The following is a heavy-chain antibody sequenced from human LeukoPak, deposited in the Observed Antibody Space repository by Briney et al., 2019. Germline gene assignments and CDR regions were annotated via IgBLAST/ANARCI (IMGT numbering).Heavy chain of an antibody. D-gene: IGHD4-23*01. CDR1: GFTVSSNY. CDR2: IYIGGST. Sequence: GGSLRLSCAASGFTVSSNYMSWVRRAPGKGLEWVSVIYIGGSTYYADSVKGRFTISRDNSKNTLYLQMNSLRAEDTAVYYCARVSDYGGIFDIWGQGTMVTVSS. CDR3: ARVSDYGGIFDI. J-gene: IGHJ3*02. V-gene: IGHV3-53*01.